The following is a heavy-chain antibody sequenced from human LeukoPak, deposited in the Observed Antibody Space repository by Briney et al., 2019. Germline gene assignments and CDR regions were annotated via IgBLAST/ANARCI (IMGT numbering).Heavy chain of an antibody. Sequence: GGSLRLSCAASGFTFNSYAMTWVRQAPGKGLEWVSSISGPGGSTYYADSVKGRFTISRDNSKNTLYLQVNSLRAEDTAVYYCAKVKAGPYYYYGLDVWGQGTTVTVSS. V-gene: IGHV3-23*01. J-gene: IGHJ6*02. CDR3: AKVKAGPYYYYGLDV. CDR1: GFTFNSYA. CDR2: ISGPGGST.